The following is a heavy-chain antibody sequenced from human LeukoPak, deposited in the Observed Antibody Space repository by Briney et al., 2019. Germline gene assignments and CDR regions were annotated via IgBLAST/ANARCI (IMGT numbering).Heavy chain of an antibody. CDR3: AGNVNDYGDYGGFRDY. J-gene: IGHJ4*02. V-gene: IGHV4-39*01. Sequence: SETLSLTCTVSGGSNSSSSYYWGWIRQPPGKGLEWIGSRYYSGSTHYNPSLKSRVTISVDTSKNQFSLKLSSVTAADTAVYYCAGNVNDYGDYGGFRDYWGQGTLVTVSS. CDR1: GGSNSSSSYY. CDR2: RYYSGST. D-gene: IGHD4-17*01.